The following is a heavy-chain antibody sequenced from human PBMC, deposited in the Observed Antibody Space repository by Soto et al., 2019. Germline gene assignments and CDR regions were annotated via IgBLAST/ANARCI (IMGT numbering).Heavy chain of an antibody. CDR2: ISYDGSNK. Sequence: QVQLVESGGGVVQPGRSLRLSCAASGFTFSSYGMHWVRQAPGKGLEWVAVISYDGSNKYYADSVKGRFTISRDNSKNTLYLQMNSLRAEDTAVYYCAKDPGESRHYWGQGTLVTVSS. V-gene: IGHV3-30*18. D-gene: IGHD3-16*01. CDR1: GFTFSSYG. J-gene: IGHJ4*02. CDR3: AKDPGESRHY.